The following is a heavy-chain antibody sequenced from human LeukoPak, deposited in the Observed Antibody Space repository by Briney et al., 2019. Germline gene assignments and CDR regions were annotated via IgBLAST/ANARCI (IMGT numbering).Heavy chain of an antibody. D-gene: IGHD6-19*01. CDR2: ISTRSSYI. CDR3: ANFERTVAGPYNWFDP. V-gene: IGHV3-21*01. J-gene: IGHJ5*02. Sequence: GGSLRLSCAASGFTFSSYSMNWVRQAPGKGLEWVSSISTRSSYIYYADSVKGRFTISRDNAKNSLYLQMNSLRAEDTAVYYCANFERTVAGPYNWFDPWGQGTLVTVSS. CDR1: GFTFSSYS.